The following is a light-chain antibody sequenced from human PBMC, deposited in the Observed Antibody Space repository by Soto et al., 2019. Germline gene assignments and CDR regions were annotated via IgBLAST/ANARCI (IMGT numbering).Light chain of an antibody. CDR3: AAWDDSLNGYVV. J-gene: IGLJ2*01. CDR1: SSDIGSNS. CDR2: SDY. V-gene: IGLV1-44*01. Sequence: QSVLTQSPSASGTPGQRVTISCSGSSSDIGSNSVNWYQQVPGTAPKLLIYSDYQRPSGVPERFSASKSGTSASLAISGLQSEDEAEYFCAAWDDSLNGYVVFGGGTKLTVL.